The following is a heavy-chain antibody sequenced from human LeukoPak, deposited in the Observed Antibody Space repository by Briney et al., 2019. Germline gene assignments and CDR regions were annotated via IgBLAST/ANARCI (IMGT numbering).Heavy chain of an antibody. CDR2: IYYSGST. CDR1: GGSISSGDYY. J-gene: IGHJ5*02. Sequence: SQTLSLTCTVSGGSISSGDYYWSWIRQPPGKGLEWIGYIYYSGSTYYNPSLKSRVTISVDTSKNQLSLKLTSVTAADTAVYYRARPYYYDSRIDPWGQGTLVTVSS. V-gene: IGHV4-30-4*01. D-gene: IGHD3-22*01. CDR3: ARPYYYDSRIDP.